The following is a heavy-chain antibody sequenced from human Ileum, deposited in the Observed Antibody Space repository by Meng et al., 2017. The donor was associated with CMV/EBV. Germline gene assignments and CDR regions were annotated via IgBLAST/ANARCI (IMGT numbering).Heavy chain of an antibody. CDR2: IYYSGSP. CDR3: VRQVVAASFDY. J-gene: IGHJ4*02. V-gene: IGHV4-30-4*08. Sequence: QVQPQESGTGLVKPSQTLSLTCTVSGGSITSGNYYWSWIRQPPGRGLEWIGYIYYSGSPYYKPSLKSRVTISLDTSKNQFSLNLRSVTATDSAVYYCVRQVVAASFDYWGQGALVTVSS. D-gene: IGHD2-15*01. CDR1: GGSITSGNYY.